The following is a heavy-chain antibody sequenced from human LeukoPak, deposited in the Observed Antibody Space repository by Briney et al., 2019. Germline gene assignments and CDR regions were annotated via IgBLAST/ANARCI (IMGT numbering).Heavy chain of an antibody. CDR1: GGSISSGGYY. Sequence: PSQTLSLTCTVSGGSISSGGYYWSWIRQPPGKGLEWIGYIYHSGSTYYNPSLKSRVTISVDRSKNQFSLKLSSVTAADTAVYYCATYTIFGVVNAFDIWGQGTMVTVSS. V-gene: IGHV4-30-2*01. J-gene: IGHJ3*02. D-gene: IGHD3-3*01. CDR2: IYHSGST. CDR3: ATYTIFGVVNAFDI.